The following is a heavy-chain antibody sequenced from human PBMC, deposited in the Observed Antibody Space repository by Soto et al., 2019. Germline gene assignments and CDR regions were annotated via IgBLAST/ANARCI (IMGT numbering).Heavy chain of an antibody. J-gene: IGHJ6*03. Sequence: SETLSLTCTVSGGSISSSSYYWGWIRQPPGKGLEWIGSIYYSGSTYYNPSLKSRVTISVDTSKNQFSLKLSSVTAADTAVYYCARRTGTNYYYYYYMDVWGKGTTVTV. CDR3: ARRTGTNYYYYYYMDV. CDR2: IYYSGST. V-gene: IGHV4-39*01. D-gene: IGHD1-7*01. CDR1: GGSISSSSYY.